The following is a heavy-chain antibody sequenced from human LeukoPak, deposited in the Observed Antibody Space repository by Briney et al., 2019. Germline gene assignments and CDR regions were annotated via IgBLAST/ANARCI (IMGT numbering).Heavy chain of an antibody. Sequence: PGGSLRLSCAASGFTFDDYGMSWVRQAPGKGLDWVSGINWNGGSTGYADSVKGRFTISRDNAKNSLYLQMNSLRAEDTALYYSARARGSGGSGSYSFFDYWGQGTLVTVSS. D-gene: IGHD3-10*01. CDR2: INWNGGST. CDR3: ARARGSGGSGSYSFFDY. CDR1: GFTFDDYG. J-gene: IGHJ4*02. V-gene: IGHV3-20*04.